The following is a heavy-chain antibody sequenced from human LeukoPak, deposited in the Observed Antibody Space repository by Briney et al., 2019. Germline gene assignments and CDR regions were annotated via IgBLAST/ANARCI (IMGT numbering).Heavy chain of an antibody. D-gene: IGHD3-3*01. CDR1: GFTFEDYG. Sequence: GGSLRLSCAASGFTFEDYGMSWVRQVPGKGLEWVSYISSSGSTIYYADSVKGRFTISRDNAKNSLYLQMNSLRAEDTAVYCCATRSGGDKYYYYYYMDVWGKGTTVTISS. CDR3: ATRSGGDKYYYYYYMDV. CDR2: ISSSGSTI. V-gene: IGHV3-11*01. J-gene: IGHJ6*03.